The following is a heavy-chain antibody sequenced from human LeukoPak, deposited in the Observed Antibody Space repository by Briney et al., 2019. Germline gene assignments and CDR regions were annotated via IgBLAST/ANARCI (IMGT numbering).Heavy chain of an antibody. V-gene: IGHV3-23*01. CDR1: GFTFSSYA. CDR2: ISDNGDST. J-gene: IGHJ4*02. CDR3: ARLTAYFDF. D-gene: IGHD2-21*02. Sequence: GGSLRLSCAASGFTFSSYAMSWVRQAPGKGLEWVSGISDNGDSTYYAGSVKGRFTISRDNSKNTVYLQMTRLRAEDTALYCCARLTAYFDFWGQGAPVTVSS.